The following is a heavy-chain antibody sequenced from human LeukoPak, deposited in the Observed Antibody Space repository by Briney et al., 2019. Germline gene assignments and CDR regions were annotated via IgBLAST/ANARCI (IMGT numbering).Heavy chain of an antibody. CDR2: ITPSGGT. V-gene: IGHV1-2*02. CDR1: GCTFTSYS. J-gene: IGHJ4*02. Sequence: ASVKVSCKASGCTFTSYSMHWVRQAPGQGLEWMGWITPSGGTNYPQKFQGRVAITRDTSITTAYMDLSRLASDDMAGYYCARDGYGDGFAPFDYWGQGTLVTVSS. CDR3: ARDGYGDGFAPFDY. D-gene: IGHD5-18*01.